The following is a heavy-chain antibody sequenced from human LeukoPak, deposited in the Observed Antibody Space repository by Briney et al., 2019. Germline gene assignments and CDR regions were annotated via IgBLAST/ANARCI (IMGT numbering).Heavy chain of an antibody. D-gene: IGHD3-10*01. J-gene: IGHJ3*02. CDR2: IYTSGST. Sequence: PSETLSLTCTVSGGSISSYYWSWIRQPAGKGLEWIGRIYTSGSTNYNPSLKSRVTMSVDTSKNQFSLKLSSVTAADTAVYYCARVRVQWFGEIPDAFDIWGQGTMVTVSS. CDR3: ARVRVQWFGEIPDAFDI. V-gene: IGHV4-4*07. CDR1: GGSISSYY.